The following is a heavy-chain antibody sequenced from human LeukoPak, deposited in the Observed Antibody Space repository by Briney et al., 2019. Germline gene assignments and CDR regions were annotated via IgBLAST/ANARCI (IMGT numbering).Heavy chain of an antibody. CDR1: GYTFTSYG. J-gene: IGHJ4*02. Sequence: GASVKVSCKASGYTFTSYGISWGRQAPGQGLEWMGWISAYNGNTNYAQKLQGRVTMTTDTSTSTAYMELRSLRSDDTSVYYCARVRAYSSSWNDFDYWGQGTLVTVSS. CDR2: ISAYNGNT. V-gene: IGHV1-18*01. D-gene: IGHD6-13*01. CDR3: ARVRAYSSSWNDFDY.